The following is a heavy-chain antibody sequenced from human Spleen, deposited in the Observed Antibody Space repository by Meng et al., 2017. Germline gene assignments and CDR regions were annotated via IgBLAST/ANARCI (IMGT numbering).Heavy chain of an antibody. CDR1: GFTFSAYG. CDR2: ISYDGSNK. J-gene: IGHJ5*02. CDR3: ARDNRISRYNCFDP. D-gene: IGHD2-15*01. V-gene: IGHV3-30*12. Sequence: GESLKISCAASGFTFSAYGMHWVRQAPGKGLEWVAVISYDGSNKYYADFVKGRFTISRDNSKNTLYLQMNSLRAEDTAVYYCARDNRISRYNCFDPWGQGTLVTVSS.